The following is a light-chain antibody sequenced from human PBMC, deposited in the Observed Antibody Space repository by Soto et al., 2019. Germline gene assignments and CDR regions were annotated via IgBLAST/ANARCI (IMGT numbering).Light chain of an antibody. CDR1: SSDVGGYNY. CDR3: SSYRSGGTFV. V-gene: IGLV2-14*01. CDR2: VVS. J-gene: IGLJ1*01. Sequence: QSALTQPASVSGSPGQSIAISCTGTSSDVGGYNYVSWHQQHPGKAPKVLISVVSNRPSGVSNRFSGSKSGNTASLTISGLQAEDEADYYCSSYRSGGTFVFGSGNKLTVL.